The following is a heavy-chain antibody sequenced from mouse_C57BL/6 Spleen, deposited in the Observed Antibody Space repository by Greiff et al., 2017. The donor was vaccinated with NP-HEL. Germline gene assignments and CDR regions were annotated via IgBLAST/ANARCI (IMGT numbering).Heavy chain of an antibody. CDR3: ARNYYGSSFFDY. V-gene: IGHV1-39*01. D-gene: IGHD1-1*01. J-gene: IGHJ2*01. CDR2: INPNNGTT. Sequence: VQLKESGPELVKPGASVKISCKASGYSFTDYNMNWVKQSNGKSLEWIGVINPNNGTTSYNQKFKGKATLTVDQSSSTAYMQLNSLTSEDSAVYYCARNYYGSSFFDYWGQGTTLTVSS. CDR1: GYSFTDYN.